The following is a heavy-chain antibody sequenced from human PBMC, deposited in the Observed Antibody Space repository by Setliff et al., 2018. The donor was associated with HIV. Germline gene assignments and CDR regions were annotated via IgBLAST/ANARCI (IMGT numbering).Heavy chain of an antibody. CDR2: IYHSGST. CDR3: ARDNSVGSGWRLDAFDI. CDR1: GYSFSGGYY. D-gene: IGHD6-19*01. Sequence: LSLTCAVSGYSFSGGYYWAWIRQPPGKGLEWIGSIYHSGSTYYNPSLKSRVTISVDTSKNQFSLKLSSVTAADTAAYFCARDNSVGSGWRLDAFDIWGQGTMVTVSS. V-gene: IGHV4-38-2*02. J-gene: IGHJ3*02.